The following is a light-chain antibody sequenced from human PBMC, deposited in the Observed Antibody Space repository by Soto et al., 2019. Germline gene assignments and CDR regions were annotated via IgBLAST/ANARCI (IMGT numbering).Light chain of an antibody. J-gene: IGKJ1*01. CDR3: QQYAASPRT. Sequence: EVVLTQSPGTLSLSPRERATLSCRASQSVSNNYLAWYQHKPGQAPRLLIYGASNRAPGIPDRFRGSGSGPDFTLTISRLEPEDFAVYYCQQYAASPRTFGQGTLVEVK. V-gene: IGKV3-20*01. CDR1: QSVSNNY. CDR2: GAS.